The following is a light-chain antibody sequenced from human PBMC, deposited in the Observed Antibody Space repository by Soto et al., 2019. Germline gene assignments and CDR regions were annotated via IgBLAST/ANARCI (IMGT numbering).Light chain of an antibody. V-gene: IGKV1-5*03. CDR3: QQYHSYPLT. Sequence: DIQMTQSPSTLSASVGERVTITCRASQSISAWLAWYQQKPGKAPKLLIYKASNVESGVPSRFSGSGSGTEFTLTISSLQPDEFATYSCQQYHSYPLTFGQGTRLEIK. CDR2: KAS. CDR1: QSISAW. J-gene: IGKJ5*01.